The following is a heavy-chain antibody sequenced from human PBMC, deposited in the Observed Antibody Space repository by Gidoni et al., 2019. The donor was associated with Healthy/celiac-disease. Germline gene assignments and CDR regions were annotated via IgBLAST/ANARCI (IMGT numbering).Heavy chain of an antibody. Sequence: QVQLQESGPGLVKPSETLSLTCTVSGGSISSYYWSWIRQPAGKGLEWIGRIYTSGSTNYNPSLKSRVTMSVDTSKNQFSLKLSSVTAADTAVYYCARGTSIAAQGWFDPWGQGTLVTVSS. CDR1: GGSISSYY. D-gene: IGHD6-6*01. CDR2: IYTSGST. J-gene: IGHJ5*02. CDR3: ARGTSIAAQGWFDP. V-gene: IGHV4-4*07.